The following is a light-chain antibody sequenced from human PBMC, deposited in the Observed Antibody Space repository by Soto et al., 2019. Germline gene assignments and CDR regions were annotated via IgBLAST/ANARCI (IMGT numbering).Light chain of an antibody. Sequence: QLVLTQPPSVSGAPGQGVTISCTGSSSNLGAGFDVHWYQQLPGTAPKLLMYGNNNRPSGVPDRFSGSRSGTSASLAITGLQTEDEGDYYCLSYDSSLRGGVFGGGTKVTVL. V-gene: IGLV1-40*01. CDR2: GNN. J-gene: IGLJ3*02. CDR1: SSNLGAGFD. CDR3: LSYDSSLRGGV.